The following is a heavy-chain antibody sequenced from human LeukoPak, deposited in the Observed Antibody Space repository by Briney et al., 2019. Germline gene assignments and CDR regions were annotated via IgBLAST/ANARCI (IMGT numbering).Heavy chain of an antibody. D-gene: IGHD1-26*01. Sequence: GGSLRLSCAASGFTFSSFWMSWVRQAPGKGLEWVAHIKEDGSMVSYVDSVKGRFTISRDNAKNSVYLQMNSLRVEDTAVYYCAREESGSYFSWSVGYFDYWGQGTLVTVSS. V-gene: IGHV3-7*01. CDR2: IKEDGSMV. CDR1: GFTFSSFW. CDR3: AREESGSYFSWSVGYFDY. J-gene: IGHJ4*02.